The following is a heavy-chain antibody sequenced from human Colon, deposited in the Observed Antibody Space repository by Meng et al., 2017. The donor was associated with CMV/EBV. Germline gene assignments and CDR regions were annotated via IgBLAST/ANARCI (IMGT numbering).Heavy chain of an antibody. V-gene: IGHV3-7*01. CDR2: IGEDGSAK. Sequence: ESLKISCAASGFSFSSFWMSWLRQPPGKGLEWVAHIGEDGSAKNHVDSVKGRFTISRDNTKNFLYLQMNSLRAEDTAIYYCARFGRVPDNWGQGSLVTVSS. J-gene: IGHJ4*02. D-gene: IGHD3-10*01. CDR3: ARFGRVPDN. CDR1: GFSFSSFW.